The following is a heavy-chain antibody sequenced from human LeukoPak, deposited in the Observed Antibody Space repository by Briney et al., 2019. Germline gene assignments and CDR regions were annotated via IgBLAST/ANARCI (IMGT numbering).Heavy chain of an antibody. Sequence: PGGSLRLSCAVSGFTVSSIYMSWVRQAPGKGLEWVSGIGATGVSTHYADSVRGRFTISRDNSKNSLYLQMNSLRVEDTAIYYCTIPGGGYWGQGTLVTVSS. V-gene: IGHV3-23*01. D-gene: IGHD1-26*01. CDR3: TIPGGGY. CDR2: IGATGVST. CDR1: GFTVSSIY. J-gene: IGHJ4*02.